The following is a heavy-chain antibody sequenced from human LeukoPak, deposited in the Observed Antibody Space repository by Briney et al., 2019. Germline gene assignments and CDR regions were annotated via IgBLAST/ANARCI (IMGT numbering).Heavy chain of an antibody. V-gene: IGHV4-34*01. J-gene: IGHJ4*02. CDR3: ARSGRTGNQYYYGSGSYSTIPFDY. D-gene: IGHD3-10*01. CDR2: INHSGST. CDR1: GFTFSNAW. Sequence: GSLRLSCAASGFTFSNAWMSWVRQAPGKGLEWIGEINHSGSTNYNPSLKSRVTISVDTSKNQFSLKLSSVTAADTAVYYCARSGRTGNQYYYGSGSYSTIPFDYWGQGTLVTVSS.